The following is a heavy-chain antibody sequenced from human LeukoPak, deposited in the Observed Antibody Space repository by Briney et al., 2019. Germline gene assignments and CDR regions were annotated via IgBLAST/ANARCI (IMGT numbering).Heavy chain of an antibody. Sequence: GASLKISCKGSGSSFTSYWIGWVRQMPGKGLEWMGIIYPGDSDTRYSPSFQGQVTILADKSISTAYLQWSSLKASDTAMYYCARHTLYYDSSGYYFDYGGQGTLVTVSS. D-gene: IGHD3-22*01. J-gene: IGHJ4*02. V-gene: IGHV5-51*01. CDR1: GSSFTSYW. CDR2: IYPGDSDT. CDR3: ARHTLYYDSSGYYFDY.